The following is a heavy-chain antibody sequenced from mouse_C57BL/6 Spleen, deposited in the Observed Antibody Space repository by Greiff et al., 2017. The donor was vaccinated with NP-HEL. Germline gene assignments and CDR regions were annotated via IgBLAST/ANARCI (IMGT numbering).Heavy chain of an antibody. Sequence: QVQLQQSGPELVKPGASVKISCKASGYAFSSSWMNWVKQRPGKGLEWIGRIYPGDGDTNYNGKFKGKATLTADKSSSTAYMQLSSLTSEDSAVYFCARLTAQAKDYYAMDYWGQGTSVTVSS. D-gene: IGHD3-2*02. CDR3: ARLTAQAKDYYAMDY. J-gene: IGHJ4*01. CDR2: IYPGDGDT. CDR1: GYAFSSSW. V-gene: IGHV1-82*01.